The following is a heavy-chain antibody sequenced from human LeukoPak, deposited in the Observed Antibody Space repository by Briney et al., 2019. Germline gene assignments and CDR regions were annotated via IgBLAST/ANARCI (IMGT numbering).Heavy chain of an antibody. CDR3: ASSLYYDSSGYGY. Sequence: GGSLRLSCAASGFTFSSYAMHWVRQAPGKGLEWVAIISYDGSNKYYADSVKGRFTIPRDNSKNTLYLQMNSLRVEDTAVYYCASSLYYDSSGYGYWGQGTLVTVSS. V-gene: IGHV3-30-3*01. J-gene: IGHJ4*02. CDR2: ISYDGSNK. CDR1: GFTFSSYA. D-gene: IGHD3-22*01.